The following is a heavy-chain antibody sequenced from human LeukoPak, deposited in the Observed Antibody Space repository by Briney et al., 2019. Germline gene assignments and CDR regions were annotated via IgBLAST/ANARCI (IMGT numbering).Heavy chain of an antibody. D-gene: IGHD4-17*01. J-gene: IGHJ4*02. CDR1: GFTLSSYW. CDR2: INSDGSST. CDR3: ARGKYGDSRSPSDY. Sequence: GGSLRLSCAASGFTLSSYWMHWVRQAPGKGLVWVSRINSDGSSTSYADSVKGRFTISRDNAKNTLYLQMNSLRAEDTAVYYCARGKYGDSRSPSDYWGQGTLVTVSS. V-gene: IGHV3-74*01.